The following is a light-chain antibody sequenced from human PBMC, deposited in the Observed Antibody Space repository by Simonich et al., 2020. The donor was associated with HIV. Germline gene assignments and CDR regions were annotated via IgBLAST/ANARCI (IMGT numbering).Light chain of an antibody. V-gene: IGKV4-1*01. CDR3: QQYYSTPPT. Sequence: IVMTQSPDSLAVSLGERATINCKSSQSVLYSSNNKNYLAWYQQKPGQPPKLLIYWASTRESGVPDRFRGSGSGTDFTLTISSLQAEDVAVYYCQQYYSTPPTFGGGTKVEIK. CDR2: WAS. CDR1: QSVLYSSNNKNY. J-gene: IGKJ4*01.